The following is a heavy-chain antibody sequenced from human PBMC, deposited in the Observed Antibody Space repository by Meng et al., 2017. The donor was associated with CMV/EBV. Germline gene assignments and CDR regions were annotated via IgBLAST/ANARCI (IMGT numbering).Heavy chain of an antibody. CDR3: ARGTTVLRFLEGWFDP. V-gene: IGHV4-59*01. Sequence: ESLKISCTVSGGSISSYYWSWIRQPPGKGLEWIGYIYYSGSTNYNPSLKSRVTISVDTSKNQFSLKLSSVTAADTAVYYCARGTTVLRFLEGWFDPWGQGTLVTVSS. D-gene: IGHD3-3*01. CDR1: GGSISSYY. CDR2: IYYSGST. J-gene: IGHJ5*02.